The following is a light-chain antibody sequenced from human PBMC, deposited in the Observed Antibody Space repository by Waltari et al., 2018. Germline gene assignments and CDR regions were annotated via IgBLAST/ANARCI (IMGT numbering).Light chain of an antibody. J-gene: IGKJ4*01. CDR3: QQYYNTPLT. Sequence: IVMTQSPDSLAVSLGERATINCKSSQTILYSSTNKNYLAWYQQKPRQPPKLLIYWASTRESGVPDRFSGSGSGTDFTLTISSLQAEDVAVYYCQQYYNTPLTFGGGTKVEIK. CDR2: WAS. CDR1: QTILYSSTNKNY. V-gene: IGKV4-1*01.